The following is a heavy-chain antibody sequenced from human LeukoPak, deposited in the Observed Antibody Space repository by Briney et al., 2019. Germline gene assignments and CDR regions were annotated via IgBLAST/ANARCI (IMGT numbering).Heavy chain of an antibody. CDR3: ARDGGITLVRGVIMGDYYYYYMDV. V-gene: IGHV3-21*01. J-gene: IGHJ6*03. D-gene: IGHD3-10*01. Sequence: GGSLRLSCVASGFTFSSYSMNWVRQAPGKGLEWVSSISSSSSYIYYADSVKGRFTISRDNAKNSLYLQMNSLRAEDTAVYYCARDGGITLVRGVIMGDYYYYYMDVWGRGTTVTVSS. CDR1: GFTFSSYS. CDR2: ISSSSSYI.